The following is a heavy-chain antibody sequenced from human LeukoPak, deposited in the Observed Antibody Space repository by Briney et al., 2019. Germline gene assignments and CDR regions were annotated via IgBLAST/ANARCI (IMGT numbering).Heavy chain of an antibody. CDR1: GFTFSSYA. V-gene: IGHV3-23*01. D-gene: IGHD1-26*01. CDR3: ARAKKYTTPDHPELYYYGMDV. Sequence: GGSLRLSCAASGFTFSSYAMSWVRQAPGKGLEWVSAISGSGGSTYYADSVKGRFTISRDNSKNTLYLQMNSLRAEDTAVYYCARAKKYTTPDHPELYYYGMDVWGQGTTVTVSS. J-gene: IGHJ6*02. CDR2: ISGSGGST.